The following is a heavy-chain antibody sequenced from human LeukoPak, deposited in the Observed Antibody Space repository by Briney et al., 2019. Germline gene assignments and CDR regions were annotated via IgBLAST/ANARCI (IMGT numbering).Heavy chain of an antibody. Sequence: GGSLRLSCAASGFTFSSYGMSWVRQAPGKGLEWVSGINNNGGSTYFADSVKGRFTISRDNAKNLLYLQMDSLRVEDTAIYYCARDPRTVRIWGQGTLVTVSS. CDR3: ARDPRTVRI. CDR2: INNNGGST. D-gene: IGHD1-1*01. CDR1: GFTFSSYG. J-gene: IGHJ4*02. V-gene: IGHV3-23*01.